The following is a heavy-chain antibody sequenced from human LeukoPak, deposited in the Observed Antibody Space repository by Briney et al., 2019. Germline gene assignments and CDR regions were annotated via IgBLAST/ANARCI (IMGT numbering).Heavy chain of an antibody. J-gene: IGHJ6*03. D-gene: IGHD3-9*01. Sequence: KSSETLSLTCTVSGASITNSTCHWVWIRQPPGKGLEWIGSIDSVGSPYYTPSLQSRVTISLDTSKSQFSLRLSSVTAADTATYYCARDSRVLRYFDWLFPSYYYYYMDVWGNGTTVTVS. V-gene: IGHV4-39*07. CDR2: IDSVGSP. CDR1: GASITNSTCH. CDR3: ARDSRVLRYFDWLFPSYYYYYMDV.